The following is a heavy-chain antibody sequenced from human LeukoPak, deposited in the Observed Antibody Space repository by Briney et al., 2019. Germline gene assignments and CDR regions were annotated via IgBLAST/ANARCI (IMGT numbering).Heavy chain of an antibody. CDR3: ARVSGQLVDY. CDR1: GGSFSTGSYY. CDR2: IYYSGST. D-gene: IGHD6-6*01. Sequence: PSETLSLTCTVSGGSFSTGSYYWSWIRQPPGKGLEWIGYIYYSGSTNYNPSLKSRVTISVDTSKNQFSLKLNSVTAADTAVYYCARVSGQLVDYWGQGTLVTVSS. V-gene: IGHV4-61*01. J-gene: IGHJ4*02.